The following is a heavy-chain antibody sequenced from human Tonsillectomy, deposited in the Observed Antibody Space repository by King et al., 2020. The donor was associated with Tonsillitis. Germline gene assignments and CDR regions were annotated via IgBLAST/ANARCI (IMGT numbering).Heavy chain of an antibody. CDR3: ARPFSSGWSLYFDY. CDR2: ISYDGSNK. J-gene: IGHJ4*02. V-gene: IGHV3-30*04. D-gene: IGHD6-19*01. Sequence: VQLVESGGGVVQPERSLILSCAASGFTFTTYTMHWVRKAPGKGLEWVAVISYDGSNKYYADSVKGRFTISRDNSKNTLYMQMNSLRAEETAVYYCARPFSSGWSLYFDYWGQGTLVTVSS. CDR1: GFTFTTYT.